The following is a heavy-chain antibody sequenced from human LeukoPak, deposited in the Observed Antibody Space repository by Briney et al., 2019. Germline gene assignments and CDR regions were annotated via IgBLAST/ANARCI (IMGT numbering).Heavy chain of an antibody. CDR2: IKKKTDGETT. D-gene: IGHD2-2*01. V-gene: IGHV3-15*01. CDR1: GIRFSDAW. CDR3: TTDCRSTCYGDGAFDI. J-gene: IGHJ3*02. Sequence: GGSLRLSCAASGIRFSDAWMTWVRQAPGKGLEWVGRIKKKTDGETTDYAAPVKGRSIISRDDSKNTLYLQMNSLKTEDTAEYYCTTDCRSTCYGDGAFDIWGQGTMVTVS.